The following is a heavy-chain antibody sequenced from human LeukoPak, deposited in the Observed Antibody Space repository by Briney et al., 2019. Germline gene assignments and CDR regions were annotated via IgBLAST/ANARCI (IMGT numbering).Heavy chain of an antibody. J-gene: IGHJ4*02. CDR2: MYYSGST. V-gene: IGHV4-59*01. CDR1: GGSISGYY. D-gene: IGHD3-3*01. CDR3: ARESEWSGFFVY. Sequence: SETLSLTCAVSGGSISGYYWSWIRQPPGRGLEWIGYMYYSGSTNYNPSLKSRVTMSVDTSKNQFSLKLSSVTAADTAVYHCARESEWSGFFVYWGQGTLVTVSS.